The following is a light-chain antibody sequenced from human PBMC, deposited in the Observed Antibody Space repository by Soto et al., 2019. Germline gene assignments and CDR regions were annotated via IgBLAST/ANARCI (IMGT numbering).Light chain of an antibody. CDR1: SSNIGSNT. V-gene: IGLV1-44*01. Sequence: QSVLTQPPSASGTPGQIVAISCSGSSSNIGSNTVTWYQQLPGTAPKLLIYSTSQRSSGVPGRFSGSKSGASASLSNSGLQSEDEADYYCAAWDDRLDVYVFGTGTKLTVL. J-gene: IGLJ1*01. CDR3: AAWDDRLDVYV. CDR2: STS.